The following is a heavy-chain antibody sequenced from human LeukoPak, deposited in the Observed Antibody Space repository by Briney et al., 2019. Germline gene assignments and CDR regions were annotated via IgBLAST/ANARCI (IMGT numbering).Heavy chain of an antibody. Sequence: SETLSLTCTVSGGSISSYYWSWIRQPPGKGLEWIGYIYYSGSTNYNPSLKSRVTMSVDTSKNQFSLKLSSVTAADTAVYYCARDRPYYYGSGSYYMEDAFDIWGQGTMVTVSS. CDR3: ARDRPYYYGSGSYYMEDAFDI. J-gene: IGHJ3*02. CDR1: GGSISSYY. CDR2: IYYSGST. D-gene: IGHD3-10*01. V-gene: IGHV4-59*12.